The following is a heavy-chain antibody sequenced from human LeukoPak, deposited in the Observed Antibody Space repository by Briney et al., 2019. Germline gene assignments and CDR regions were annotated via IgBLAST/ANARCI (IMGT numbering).Heavy chain of an antibody. V-gene: IGHV4-34*01. J-gene: IGHJ2*01. CDR2: INHSGST. CDR3: ARGARITIFGVVISYWYFDL. CDR1: GGSFSGYY. D-gene: IGHD3-3*01. Sequence: SETLSLTCAVYGGSFSGYYWSWIRQPPGKGLEWIGEINHSGSTNYNPSLKSRATISVDTPKNQFSLELSSVTAADTAVYYCARGARITIFGVVISYWYFDLWGRGTLVTVSS.